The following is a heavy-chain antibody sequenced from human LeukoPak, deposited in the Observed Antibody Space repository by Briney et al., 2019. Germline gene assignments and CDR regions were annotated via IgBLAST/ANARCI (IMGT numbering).Heavy chain of an antibody. D-gene: IGHD3-3*01. V-gene: IGHV3-23*01. CDR3: AKGGQDFDFWMFDL. CDR2: ISDTGGRT. J-gene: IGHJ5*02. CDR1: GFSFSDSA. Sequence: GGSLRLYCAASGFSFSDSAVSWVRHSPGEGLKWVSSISDTGGRTYYADSVKGRFTITRDNSRNTVNLQMNSLRAGDTARYYCAKGGQDFDFWMFDLWGQGILVIVSS.